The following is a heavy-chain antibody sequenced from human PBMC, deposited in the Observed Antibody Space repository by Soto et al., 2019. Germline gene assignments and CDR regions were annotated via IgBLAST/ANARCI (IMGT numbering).Heavy chain of an antibody. CDR2: IGSSGDT. J-gene: IGHJ4*02. D-gene: IGHD3-9*01. CDR3: AKDLTYDILTGALDY. Sequence: PGGSLRLSCAASGFTSGSYVIRWVRQAPGKGLEWVSSIGSSGDTYYADSVKGRFTISRDNSKNTLYLQMNSLRAEDTAVYYCAKDLTYDILTGALDYWGQGTLVTVSS. V-gene: IGHV3-23*01. CDR1: GFTSGSYV.